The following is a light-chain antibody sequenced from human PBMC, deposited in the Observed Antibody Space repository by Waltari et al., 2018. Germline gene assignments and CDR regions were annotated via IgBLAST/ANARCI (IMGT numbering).Light chain of an antibody. CDR1: QSVDTY. Sequence: EIVLTQSPGTLSLSPGESATLSCRASQSVDTYLAWYQKKPGHAPRLLIYDAATRATGIPARFSGSGSGTDFTLTISSLEPEDFAVYYCQQRSSWFTFGGGTKVEV. J-gene: IGKJ4*01. V-gene: IGKV3-11*01. CDR2: DAA. CDR3: QQRSSWFT.